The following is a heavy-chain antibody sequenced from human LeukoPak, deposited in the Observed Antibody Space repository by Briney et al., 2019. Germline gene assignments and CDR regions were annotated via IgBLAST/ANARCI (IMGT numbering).Heavy chain of an antibody. D-gene: IGHD6-13*01. CDR2: IYSGGST. CDR1: GFTVSSNY. CDR3: AGPYSRLANYYYGMDV. V-gene: IGHV3-66*01. Sequence: PGGSLRLSCAASGFTVSSNYMSWVRQAPGKGLEWVSVIYSGGSTYYADSVKGRFTISRDNSKNTLYLQMNSLRAEDTAVYYCAGPYSRLANYYYGMDVWGQGITVTVSS. J-gene: IGHJ6*02.